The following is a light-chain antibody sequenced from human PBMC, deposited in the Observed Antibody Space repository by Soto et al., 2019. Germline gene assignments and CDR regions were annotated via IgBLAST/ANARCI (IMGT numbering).Light chain of an antibody. CDR3: QVWDSSTAV. V-gene: IGLV3-9*01. Sequence: SYELTQPLSVSVALGQTARITCGGNNIASKNVHWYQQKPGQAPVLVIYRDNNRPSGIPERVSGSNSGNTATLTSSRAQAGDEADYYCQVWDSSTAVFGGGTKVTVL. J-gene: IGLJ3*02. CDR1: NIASKN. CDR2: RDN.